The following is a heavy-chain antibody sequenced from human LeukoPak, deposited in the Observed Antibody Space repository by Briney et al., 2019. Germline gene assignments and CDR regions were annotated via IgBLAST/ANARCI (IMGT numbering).Heavy chain of an antibody. J-gene: IGHJ5*02. CDR2: INAGNGNT. CDR1: GYTFTSYA. V-gene: IGHV1-3*01. CDR3: ARDIVGANALRFDP. Sequence: ASVKVSCKASGYTFTSYAMHWVRQAPGQRLEWMGWINAGNGNTKYSQKFQGRVTITRDTSASTAYMELSSLRSEDTAVYYCARDIVGANALRFDPWGQGTLVTVSS. D-gene: IGHD1-26*01.